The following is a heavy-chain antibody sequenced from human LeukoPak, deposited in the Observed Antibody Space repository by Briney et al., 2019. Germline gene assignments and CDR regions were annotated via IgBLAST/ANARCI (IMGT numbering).Heavy chain of an antibody. J-gene: IGHJ4*02. CDR2: ISIYNGNT. D-gene: IGHD3-10*01. CDR3: ARDLYYYYGSGSYLNDY. Sequence: ASLKVSCKASGYTFISYGISWVRQAPGQGLEWMGWISIYNGNTNYAQRLQGRVTMTTDTSTFTAYMELRSLRSDDTAVYYCARDLYYYYGSGSYLNDYWGQGTLVTVSS. CDR1: GYTFISYG. V-gene: IGHV1-18*04.